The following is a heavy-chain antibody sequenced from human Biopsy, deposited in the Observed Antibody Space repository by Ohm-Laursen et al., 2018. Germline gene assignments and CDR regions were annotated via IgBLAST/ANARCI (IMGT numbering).Heavy chain of an antibody. D-gene: IGHD3-16*01. CDR1: GGNLRSYG. CDR2: INPSGSTT. Sequence: SVKVSCKASGGNLRSYGISWVRQAPGQGLEWMGMINPSGSTTSYPQIFQGRVTMTRDTSKSTVYMELSSLRSDDTAVYYCARGGSFLPSEYFHHWGQGTLVTVSS. CDR3: ARGGSFLPSEYFHH. V-gene: IGHV1-46*01. J-gene: IGHJ1*01.